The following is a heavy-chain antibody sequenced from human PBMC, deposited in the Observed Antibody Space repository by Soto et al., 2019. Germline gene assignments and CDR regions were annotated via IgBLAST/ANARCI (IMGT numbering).Heavy chain of an antibody. J-gene: IGHJ6*03. CDR2: MNPNSGNT. D-gene: IGHD1-7*01. V-gene: IGHV1-8*01. CDR1: GYTLTSYD. CDR3: ARRPEILNWNYVHYYYMDV. Sequence: ASVTVCCKASGYTLTSYDSKWVRQENGQGLEWMGWMNPNSGNTGYAQKFQGRVTMTRNTSISTAYMELSSLRSEDTAVYYCARRPEILNWNYVHYYYMDVWGKGTTVTVSS.